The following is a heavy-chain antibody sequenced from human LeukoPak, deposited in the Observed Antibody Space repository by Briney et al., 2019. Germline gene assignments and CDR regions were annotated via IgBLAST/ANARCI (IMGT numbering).Heavy chain of an antibody. J-gene: IGHJ4*02. CDR1: GYTFTGYG. CDR3: ARDVDTVAGFDY. D-gene: IGHD6-19*01. CDR2: ISAYNGNT. V-gene: IGHV1-18*01. Sequence: ASVKVSCKASGYTFTGYGISWVRQAPGQGLEWMGWISAYNGNTNYAQKLQGRVTITRDTSASTAYMELSSLRSEDTAVYYCARDVDTVAGFDYWGQGTLVTVSS.